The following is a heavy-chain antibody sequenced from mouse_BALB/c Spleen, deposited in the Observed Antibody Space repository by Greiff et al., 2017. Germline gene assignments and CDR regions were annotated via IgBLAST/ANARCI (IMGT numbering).Heavy chain of an antibody. D-gene: IGHD2-1*01. Sequence: VQLQQSGAELAKPGASVKMSCKASGYTFTSYWMHWVKQRPGQGLEWIGYINPSTGYTEYNQKFKDKATLTADKSSSTAYMQLSSLTSEDSAVYYCARSRDGTIYAMDYWGQGTSVTVSS. CDR1: GYTFTSYW. J-gene: IGHJ4*01. CDR3: ARSRDGTIYAMDY. CDR2: INPSTGYT. V-gene: IGHV1-7*01.